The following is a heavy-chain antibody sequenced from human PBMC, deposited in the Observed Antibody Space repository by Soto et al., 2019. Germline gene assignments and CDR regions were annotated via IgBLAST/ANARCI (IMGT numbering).Heavy chain of an antibody. D-gene: IGHD3-3*01. V-gene: IGHV3-23*01. CDR2: ISGSGGST. CDR3: AKDMNARFLEWYCFDP. J-gene: IGHJ5*02. CDR1: GFTFSSYA. Sequence: PGGSLRLSCAASGFTFSSYAMSWVRQAPGKGLEWVSAISGSGGSTYYADSVKGRFTISRDNSKNTLYLQMNSLRAEDTAVYYCAKDMNARFLEWYCFDPWGQGTLVTVSS.